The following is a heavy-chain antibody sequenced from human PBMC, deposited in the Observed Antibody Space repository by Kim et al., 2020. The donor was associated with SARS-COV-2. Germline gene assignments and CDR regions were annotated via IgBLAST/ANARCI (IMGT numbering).Heavy chain of an antibody. CDR2: IIPIFGTA. J-gene: IGHJ3*02. D-gene: IGHD1-7*01. CDR1: GGTFSIYV. V-gene: IGHV1-69*13. Sequence: SVKVSCKASGGTFSIYVISWVRQAPGQGLEWMGGIIPIFGTANYAQKSQDRITIIADESTSTAYMELSSLRSDDTAVYYCARRETKWDAFDIWGQGTMVTVSS. CDR3: ARRETKWDAFDI.